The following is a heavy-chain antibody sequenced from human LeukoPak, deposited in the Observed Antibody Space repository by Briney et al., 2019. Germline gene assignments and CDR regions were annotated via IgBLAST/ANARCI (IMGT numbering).Heavy chain of an antibody. CDR3: AKDSRTTMVRGITQDY. V-gene: IGHV3-23*01. J-gene: IGHJ4*02. CDR2: ITGSGSGT. D-gene: IGHD3-10*01. CDR1: GFTFSSYA. Sequence: PGGSLRLSCAASGFTFSSYAMSWVRQAPGKGLEWVSAITGSGSGTYYADSVKGRFTISRDNSKNTLYLQVNSLRAEDTAIYYCAKDSRTTMVRGITQDYWGQGTLVTVSS.